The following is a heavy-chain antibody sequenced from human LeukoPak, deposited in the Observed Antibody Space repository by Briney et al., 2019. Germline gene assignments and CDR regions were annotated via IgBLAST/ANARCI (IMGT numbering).Heavy chain of an antibody. CDR3: AKGNDYGDYYFDY. Sequence: GGSLRLSCAASGFTFRRYAMSWVRQAPGKGLEWVSAISGSGGSTYYADSVKGRFTISRDNSKNTLYLQMNSLRAEDTAVYYCAKGNDYGDYYFDYWGQGTLVTVSS. CDR1: GFTFRRYA. CDR2: ISGSGGST. D-gene: IGHD4-17*01. V-gene: IGHV3-23*01. J-gene: IGHJ4*02.